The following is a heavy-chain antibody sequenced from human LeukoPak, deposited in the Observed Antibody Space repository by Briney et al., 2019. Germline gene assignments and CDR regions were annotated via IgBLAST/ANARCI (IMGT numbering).Heavy chain of an antibody. CDR2: VSSSGSYI. CDR1: GFTFSNYN. Sequence: GGSLRLSCSASGFTFSNYNMNWVRQAPGKGLEWVSSVSSSGSYIYYADSVKGRFTISRDNAKNSLYLQMNSLRAEDTALYYCARSVTVTPDAFDIWGQGTMVTVSS. J-gene: IGHJ3*02. V-gene: IGHV3-21*01. CDR3: ARSVTVTPDAFDI. D-gene: IGHD4-17*01.